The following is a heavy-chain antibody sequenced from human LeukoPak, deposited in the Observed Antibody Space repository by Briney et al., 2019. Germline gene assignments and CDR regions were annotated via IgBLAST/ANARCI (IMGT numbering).Heavy chain of an antibody. J-gene: IGHJ4*02. CDR2: ISGSGGST. CDR3: AKGPYYFDY. CDR1: GFTFSRYG. Sequence: GGSLRLSCGTSGFTFSRYGMHWVRQAPGKGLEWVSAISGSGGSTYYADSVKGRFTISRDNSKNTLYLQMNSLRAEDTAVYYCAKGPYYFDYWGQGTLVTVSS. V-gene: IGHV3-23*01.